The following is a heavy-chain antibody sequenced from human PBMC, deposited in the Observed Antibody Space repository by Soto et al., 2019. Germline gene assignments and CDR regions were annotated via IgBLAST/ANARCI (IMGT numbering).Heavy chain of an antibody. D-gene: IGHD3-22*01. Sequence: PSPTLSLTCAISGDSVSSNSAAWNWIRQSPSRGLEWLGRTYYRSKWYNDYAVSVKSRITINPDTSKNQFSLQLNSVTPEDTAVYYCARADSSGYYQYYYYYGMDVWGQGTTVTVSS. V-gene: IGHV6-1*01. CDR3: ARADSSGYYQYYYYYGMDV. CDR1: GDSVSSNSAA. J-gene: IGHJ6*02. CDR2: TYYRSKWYN.